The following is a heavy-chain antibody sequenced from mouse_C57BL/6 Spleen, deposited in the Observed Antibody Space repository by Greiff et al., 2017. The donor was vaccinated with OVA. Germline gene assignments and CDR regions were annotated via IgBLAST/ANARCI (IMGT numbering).Heavy chain of an antibody. Sequence: QVQLQQSGAELVRPGTSVKMSCKASGYTFTNYWIGWAKQRPGHGLEWIGDIYPGGGYTNYNGKFKGKATLTADKSSSTAYMQFSSLTSEDSAIYYCARYGSSTPHYAMDYWGQGTSVTVSS. V-gene: IGHV1-63*01. CDR2: IYPGGGYT. CDR1: GYTFTNYW. D-gene: IGHD1-1*01. J-gene: IGHJ4*01. CDR3: ARYGSSTPHYAMDY.